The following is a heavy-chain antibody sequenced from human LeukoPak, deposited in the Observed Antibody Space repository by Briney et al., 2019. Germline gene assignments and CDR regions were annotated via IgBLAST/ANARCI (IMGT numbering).Heavy chain of an antibody. CDR2: IWYDGSNK. CDR1: GFTFSSYG. Sequence: TGRSLRLSCAASGFTFSSYGMHWVRQAPGKGLEWVAVIWYDGSNKYYADSVKGRFTISRDNSKNTLYLQMNSLRAEDTAVYYCAKDYYYGSGSYWPYYYYYYMDVWGKGTTVTVSS. V-gene: IGHV3-33*06. J-gene: IGHJ6*03. D-gene: IGHD3-10*01. CDR3: AKDYYYGSGSYWPYYYYYYMDV.